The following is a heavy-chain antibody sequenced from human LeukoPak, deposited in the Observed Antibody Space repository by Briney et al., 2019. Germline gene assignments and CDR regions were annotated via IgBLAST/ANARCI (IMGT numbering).Heavy chain of an antibody. CDR3: ATTPGYQLPQNWFDP. CDR2: LYYSGST. Sequence: SETLSLTCTVSGGSISSSIFYWGWIRQPPGKGLEWIGSLYYSGSTYYNPSLKSRVTISVDTSKNQFSLKLSSVTAADTAVYYCATTPGYQLPQNWFDPWGQGTLVTVSS. CDR1: GGSISSSIFY. V-gene: IGHV4-39*07. J-gene: IGHJ5*02. D-gene: IGHD2-2*01.